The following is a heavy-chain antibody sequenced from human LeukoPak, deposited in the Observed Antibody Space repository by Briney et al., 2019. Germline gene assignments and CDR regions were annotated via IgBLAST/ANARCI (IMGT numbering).Heavy chain of an antibody. V-gene: IGHV6-1*01. CDR1: GDSVSSNSAA. CDR3: ARDSSSWYNYFDY. J-gene: IGHJ4*02. D-gene: IGHD6-13*01. CDR2: TYYRSKWYS. Sequence: SQTLSLTCAISGDSVSSNSAAWNWIRQSPSRGLEWLGRTYYRSKWYSDYALSVKSRLTINPDTSKNQFSLQLNSVTPEDTAVYYCARDSSSWYNYFDYWSQGTLVTVSS.